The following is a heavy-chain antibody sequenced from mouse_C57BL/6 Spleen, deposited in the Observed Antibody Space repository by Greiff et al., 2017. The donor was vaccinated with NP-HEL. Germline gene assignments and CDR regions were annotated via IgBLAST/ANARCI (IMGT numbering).Heavy chain of an antibody. CDR1: GYTFTSYW. J-gene: IGHJ4*01. D-gene: IGHD1-1*01. Sequence: QVQLQQPGAELVKPGASVKLSCKASGYTFTSYWMQWVKQRPGQGLEWIGEIDPSDSYTNYNQKFKGKATLTVDTSSSTAYMQLSSLTSEDSAVYYCARRATTVVAMDYWGQGTSVTVSS. CDR3: ARRATTVVAMDY. V-gene: IGHV1-50*01. CDR2: IDPSDSYT.